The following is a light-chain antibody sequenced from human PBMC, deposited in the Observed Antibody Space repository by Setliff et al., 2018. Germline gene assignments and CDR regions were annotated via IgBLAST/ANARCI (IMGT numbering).Light chain of an antibody. Sequence: QSALTQPASVSGSPGQSITISCTGTYSDVGKYNLVSWYQQHPGKAPKLILYDFTTRPSGVSDRFSGSKSANTASLTISGLQAGDEADYYCSSYAASYNPYVFGTGTKGTV. J-gene: IGLJ1*01. CDR1: YSDVGKYNL. V-gene: IGLV2-23*02. CDR3: SSYAASYNPYV. CDR2: DFT.